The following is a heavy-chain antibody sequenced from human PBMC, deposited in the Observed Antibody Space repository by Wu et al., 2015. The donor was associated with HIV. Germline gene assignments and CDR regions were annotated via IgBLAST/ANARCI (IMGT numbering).Heavy chain of an antibody. V-gene: IGHV1-2*02. CDR1: GYTFTDYY. CDR3: TRLPMVRGVMVDY. CDR2: INPDSGGT. Sequence: QMQLVQSGAEVKKPGASVKVSCKASGYTFTDYYMHWVRQAPGQGLEWMGWINPDSGGTNYAQKFQGRVTMTRDTSISTAYMELSRLRSDDTAVYYCTRLPMVRGVMVDYWGQGTLVTVAS. D-gene: IGHD3-10*01. J-gene: IGHJ4*02.